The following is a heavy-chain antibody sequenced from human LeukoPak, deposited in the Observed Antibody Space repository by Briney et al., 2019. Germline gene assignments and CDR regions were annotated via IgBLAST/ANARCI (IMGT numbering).Heavy chain of an antibody. Sequence: SQTLSLTCAISGDSVSSNSAAWNWIRQSPSRGLEWLGRTYYRSKWYNDYAVSVKSRITINPDTSKNQFSLQLNSVTPEDTAVYYCARDPSHATYGGDAFDIWGQGTMVTVSS. J-gene: IGHJ3*02. CDR2: TYYRSKWYN. CDR3: ARDPSHATYGGDAFDI. D-gene: IGHD4-23*01. CDR1: GDSVSSNSAA. V-gene: IGHV6-1*01.